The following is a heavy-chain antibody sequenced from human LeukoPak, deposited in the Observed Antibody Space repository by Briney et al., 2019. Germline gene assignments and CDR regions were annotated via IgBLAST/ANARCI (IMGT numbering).Heavy chain of an antibody. V-gene: IGHV4-39*07. D-gene: IGHD4-17*01. J-gene: IGHJ4*02. Sequence: PSETLSLTCTVSGGSISGGSYYWGWIRQPPGKGLEWIGSVYYSGSTYYHPSLKSRVTISVDTSKNQFSLKLRSVTAADMAVYYCARPLNSYGDYGSWGQGTLVTVSS. CDR3: ARPLNSYGDYGS. CDR1: GGSISGGSYY. CDR2: VYYSGST.